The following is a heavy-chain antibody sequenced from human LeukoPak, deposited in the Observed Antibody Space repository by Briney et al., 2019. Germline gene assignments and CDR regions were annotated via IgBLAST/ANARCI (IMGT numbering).Heavy chain of an antibody. Sequence: SETLSLTCTVSGGSISSGGYYWSWIRQHPGKGLEWIGYIHYSGGTYYNPSLKSRVTISVDTSNNQFSLKLSSVTAADTAVYYCAILHPFDYWGQGTLVTVSS. J-gene: IGHJ4*02. CDR1: GGSISSGGYY. V-gene: IGHV4-31*03. CDR3: AILHPFDY. CDR2: IHYSGGT.